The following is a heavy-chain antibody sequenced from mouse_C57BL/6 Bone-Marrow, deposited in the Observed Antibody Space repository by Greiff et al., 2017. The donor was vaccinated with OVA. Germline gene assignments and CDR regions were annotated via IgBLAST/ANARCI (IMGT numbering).Heavy chain of an antibody. V-gene: IGHV5-15*01. CDR3: ARHGSNYSYWYFDV. Sequence: EVHLVESGGGLVQPGGSLKLSCAASGFTFSDYGMAWVRQAPRKGPEWVAFISNLAYSIYYADTVTGRFTISRENAKNTLYLEMSSLRSEDTAMYYCARHGSNYSYWYFDVWGTGTTVTVSS. CDR2: ISNLAYSI. J-gene: IGHJ1*03. D-gene: IGHD2-5*01. CDR1: GFTFSDYG.